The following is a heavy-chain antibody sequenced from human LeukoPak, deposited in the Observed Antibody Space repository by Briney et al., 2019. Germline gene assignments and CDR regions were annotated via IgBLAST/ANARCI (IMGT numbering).Heavy chain of an antibody. V-gene: IGHV3-64*01. CDR3: ERETKGDYDY. J-gene: IGHJ4*02. CDR1: GFTCSAFP. D-gene: IGHD2-21*01. CDR2: IGGSGADT. Sequence: GGSLRLSCAACGFTCSAFPMHWVRQAPGKGLECGSAIGGSGADTDYANSGKGRFTISRDNSKNTLDLQMGSLRVEDMAVYYCERETKGDYDYWGQGTLVAVSS.